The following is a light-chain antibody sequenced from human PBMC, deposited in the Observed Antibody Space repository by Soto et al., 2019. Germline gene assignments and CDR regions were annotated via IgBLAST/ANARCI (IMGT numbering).Light chain of an antibody. CDR1: SSDVGGYNY. Sequence: QSALTQPPSASGSPGQSVTISCTGTSSDVGGYNYVAWYQHHPGKAPKLIIYEVTKRPSGVPDRFSGSKSDNTASLTVSGLQAEDEADYYCSSYAGSSSWVFGGGTKVTVL. J-gene: IGLJ3*02. CDR3: SSYAGSSSWV. V-gene: IGLV2-8*01. CDR2: EVT.